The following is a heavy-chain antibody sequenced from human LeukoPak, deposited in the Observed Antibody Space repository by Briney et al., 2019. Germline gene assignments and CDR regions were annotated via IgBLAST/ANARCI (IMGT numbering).Heavy chain of an antibody. CDR3: GPRGSGIYYDY. CDR2: ISSTGGST. CDR1: GFTFSSYA. D-gene: IGHD3-10*01. V-gene: IGHV3-23*01. J-gene: IGHJ4*02. Sequence: GSLRLSCTASGFTFSSYAMNWVRQAPGKGLECVSAISSTGGSTYYADSVKGRFTISRDNSRNTLYLQMNSLRAEDTAVYYCGPRGSGIYYDYWGQGTLVTVSS.